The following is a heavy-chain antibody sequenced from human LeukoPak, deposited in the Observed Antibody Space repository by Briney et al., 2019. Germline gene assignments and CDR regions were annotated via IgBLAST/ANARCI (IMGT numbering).Heavy chain of an antibody. CDR2: ISWDGGST. J-gene: IGHJ1*01. D-gene: IGHD6-13*01. CDR3: AKAPPGIAAAGKPTGYFQH. Sequence: QPGGSLRLSCAASGFTFSSYGMHWVRQAPGKGLEWVSLISWDGGSTYYADSVKGRFTISRDNSKNSLYLQMNSLRTEDTALYYCAKAPPGIAAAGKPTGYFQHWGQGTLVTVSS. V-gene: IGHV3-43*01. CDR1: GFTFSSYG.